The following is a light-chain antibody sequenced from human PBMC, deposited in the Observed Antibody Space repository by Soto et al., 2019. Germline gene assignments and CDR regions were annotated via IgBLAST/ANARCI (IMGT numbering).Light chain of an antibody. Sequence: QSVLTQPPSASGTPGQRVTISCSGSSSKIGSNTVSWYQQLPGTAPKLLIYTNNQRPSGVPDRFSGSKSGTSASLAISGLQAEDEADYYCAAWDDSLNGVVFGGGTKLTVL. CDR2: TNN. V-gene: IGLV1-44*01. CDR1: SSKIGSNT. CDR3: AAWDDSLNGVV. J-gene: IGLJ2*01.